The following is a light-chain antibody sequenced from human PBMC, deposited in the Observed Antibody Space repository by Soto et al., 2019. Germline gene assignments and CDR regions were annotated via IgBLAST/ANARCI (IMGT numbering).Light chain of an antibody. CDR2: GAS. Sequence: EIVLTQSPGTLSLSPGERATLSCRARQSVRNNYLAWYHQKPGQAPRLLIYGASTRATGIPDRFSGSGSGTDFTLTISRLEPEDFAVYYCQQYDTSPYTFGQGTKLEI. V-gene: IGKV3-20*01. CDR3: QQYDTSPYT. CDR1: QSVRNNY. J-gene: IGKJ2*01.